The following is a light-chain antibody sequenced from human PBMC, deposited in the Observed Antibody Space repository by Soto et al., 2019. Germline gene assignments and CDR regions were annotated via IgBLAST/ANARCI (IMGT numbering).Light chain of an antibody. V-gene: IGKV1-9*01. Sequence: DIQLTQSPSFLSASVRDRVTITCRASQDISSYLAWYQQKPGKAPKLLIYAASTLQTGVPSRFSGSGSGTAFTLTISSLKPEDFATYYCQQLNSYLFTFGPGTKVDIK. J-gene: IGKJ3*01. CDR2: AAS. CDR3: QQLNSYLFT. CDR1: QDISSY.